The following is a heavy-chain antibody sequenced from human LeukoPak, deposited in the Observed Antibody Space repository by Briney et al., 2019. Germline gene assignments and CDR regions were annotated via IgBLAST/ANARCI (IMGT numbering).Heavy chain of an antibody. CDR3: ARDGRQLGYYYYGMDV. V-gene: IGHV4-59*01. CDR1: GGSISSYY. CDR2: IYYSGGT. J-gene: IGHJ6*02. Sequence: SETLSLTCTVSGGSISSYYWSWIRQPPGKGLEWIGYIYYSGGTNYNPSLKSRVTISVDTSKNQFSLKLSSVTAADTAVYYCARDGRQLGYYYYGMDVWGQGTTVTVSS. D-gene: IGHD6-13*01.